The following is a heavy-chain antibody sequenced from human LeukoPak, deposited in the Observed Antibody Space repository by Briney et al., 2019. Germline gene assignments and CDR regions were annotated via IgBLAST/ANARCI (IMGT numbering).Heavy chain of an antibody. CDR1: GYTFTSYY. D-gene: IGHD3-10*01. J-gene: IGHJ4*02. Sequence: ASVNVSFKASGYTFTSYYMHWVRQAPGQGLEWMGIINPSGGSTSYAQKFQGRVTMTRDTSTSTVYMELSSLRSEDTAVYYCARFGGSAPQFDYWGQGTLVTVSS. CDR3: ARFGGSAPQFDY. CDR2: INPSGGST. V-gene: IGHV1-46*01.